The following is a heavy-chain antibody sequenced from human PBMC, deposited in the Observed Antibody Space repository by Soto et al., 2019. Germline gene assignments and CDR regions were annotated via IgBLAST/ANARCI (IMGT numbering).Heavy chain of an antibody. CDR2: IYFTGST. Sequence: SETLSLTCTVSGGAVSSGTYYWSWIRQPPGKGLEWIGHIYFTGSTNYNPSLKSRVTMSLDTPRNQFSLKLSSVTAADTAVYYCTRGPPRVQWFDPWGLGTLVTVSS. CDR1: GGAVSSGTYY. V-gene: IGHV4-61*01. J-gene: IGHJ5*02. CDR3: TRGPPRVQWFDP.